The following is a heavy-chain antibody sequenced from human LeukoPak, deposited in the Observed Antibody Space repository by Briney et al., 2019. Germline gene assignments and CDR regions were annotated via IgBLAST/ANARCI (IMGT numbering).Heavy chain of an antibody. CDR1: GFTFSSYA. CDR2: ISYDGSNK. CDR3: ARDDYDAFDI. D-gene: IGHD3-16*01. Sequence: GGSLRLSCAASGFTFSSYAMHWVRQAPGKGLEWVAVISYDGSNKYYADSVKGRFTISRDNSKNTLYLQMNSPRAEDTAVYYCARDDYDAFDIWGQGTMVTVSS. J-gene: IGHJ3*02. V-gene: IGHV3-30*04.